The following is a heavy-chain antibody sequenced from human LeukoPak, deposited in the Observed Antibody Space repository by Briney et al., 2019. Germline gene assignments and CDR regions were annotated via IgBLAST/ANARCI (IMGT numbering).Heavy chain of an antibody. CDR3: ARDSGMVRETVDY. V-gene: IGHV1-46*01. D-gene: IGHD3-10*01. Sequence: ASVKVSCKSSGYTFTSYYMYWVRQAPGQGLEWMGIINPGGGSTSYAQKFQGRVTMTRDTSTSTVYMELSSLRSEDTAVYYCARDSGMVRETVDYWGQGTLVTVSS. CDR1: GYTFTSYY. J-gene: IGHJ4*02. CDR2: INPGGGST.